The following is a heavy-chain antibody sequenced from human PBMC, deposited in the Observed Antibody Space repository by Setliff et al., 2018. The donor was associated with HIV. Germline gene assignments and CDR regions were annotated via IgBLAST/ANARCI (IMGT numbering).Heavy chain of an antibody. V-gene: IGHV4-4*08. CDR2: ISTTGST. J-gene: IGHJ6*02. CDR1: GDSISGHY. CDR3: ARDPGRYNGMDV. Sequence: SETLSLTCTVSGDSISGHYWSWLRQPPGKGLEWIGHISTTGSTNYNPSLKSRVIMSVDTSRNQFSLKLSSVTAADTAVYYCARDPGRYNGMDVWGQGTTVTVSS. D-gene: IGHD1-20*01.